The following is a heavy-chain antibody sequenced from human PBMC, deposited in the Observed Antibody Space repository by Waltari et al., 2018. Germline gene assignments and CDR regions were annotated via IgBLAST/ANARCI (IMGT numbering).Heavy chain of an antibody. CDR1: GFTFSSYA. V-gene: IGHV3-23*04. J-gene: IGHJ1*01. CDR2: SSGSGGST. CDR3: AKEVDSSGYYYGYFQH. Sequence: EVQLVESGGGLVQPGGSLSLSCAASGFTFSSYAMSWVRQAPGKGLECVSASSGSGGSTIYADSVKCLFTISRDNSKNTLYLQMNSLRAEDTAVYYCAKEVDSSGYYYGYFQHWGQGTLVTVSS. D-gene: IGHD3-22*01.